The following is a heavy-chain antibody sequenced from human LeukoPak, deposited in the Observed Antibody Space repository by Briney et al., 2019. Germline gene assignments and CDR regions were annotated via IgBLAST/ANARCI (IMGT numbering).Heavy chain of an antibody. Sequence: PGGTLRLSCTASGFTFDHFGMSWVRQAPGKGLEWVSAVTGSATTTSYADSVKGRFTVSRDNSQSLLSLQMDSLGAEDTAIYYCVKHARMGTSTAFEVWGQGTLVTVSS. CDR1: GFTFDHFG. CDR3: VKHARMGTSTAFEV. CDR2: VTGSATTT. V-gene: IGHV3-23*01. D-gene: IGHD1-26*01. J-gene: IGHJ3*01.